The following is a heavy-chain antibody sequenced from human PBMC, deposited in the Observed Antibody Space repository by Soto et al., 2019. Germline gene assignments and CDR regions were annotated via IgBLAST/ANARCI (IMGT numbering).Heavy chain of an antibody. CDR3: ARMTFDDYFDY. CDR1: GGSIGSYY. D-gene: IGHD2-21*02. Sequence: PSETLSLTCTVSGGSIGSYYWSWIRQPPGKGLEWIGYIYYSGSTNYNPSLKSRVTISVDTSKNQFSLKLSSVTAADTAVYYCARMTFDDYFDYWGQGTLVTVSS. V-gene: IGHV4-59*01. CDR2: IYYSGST. J-gene: IGHJ4*02.